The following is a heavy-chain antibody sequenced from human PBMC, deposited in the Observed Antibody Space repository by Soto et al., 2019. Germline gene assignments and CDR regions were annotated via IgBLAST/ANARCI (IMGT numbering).Heavy chain of an antibody. CDR3: ARPRSGSYYYGMDV. J-gene: IGHJ6*02. CDR2: MNPNSGNT. D-gene: IGHD3-3*01. CDR1: GYTFTSYD. V-gene: IGHV1-8*01. Sequence: QVQLVQSGAEVKKPGASVKVSCKASGYTFTSYDINWVRQATGPGLEWMGWMNPNSGNTGYAQKFQGRVTMTRNTSIITAYMELSSLRSEATAVYYCARPRSGSYYYGMDVWGQGTAVTVSS.